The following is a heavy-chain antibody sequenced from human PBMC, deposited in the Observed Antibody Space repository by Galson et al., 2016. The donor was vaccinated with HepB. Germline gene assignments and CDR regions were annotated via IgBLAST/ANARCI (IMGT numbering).Heavy chain of an antibody. V-gene: IGHV3-23*01. CDR2: VDNSGDGT. CDR1: GFTFRNYG. J-gene: IGHJ4*02. CDR3: VKEGPANGWSDFEY. D-gene: IGHD6-19*01. Sequence: SLRLSCAASGFTFRNYGMTWVRQAPGTGLEWVSIVDNSGDGTYYADSGKGRFTISRDNSKNTLYLQMNSLRAEDTAVYYCVKEGPANGWSDFEYWGQGSLVTVSS.